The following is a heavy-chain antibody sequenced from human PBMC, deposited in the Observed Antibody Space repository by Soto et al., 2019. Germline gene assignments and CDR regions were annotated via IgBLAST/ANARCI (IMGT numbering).Heavy chain of an antibody. J-gene: IGHJ4*02. CDR1: GGSFSDYY. CDR3: ARGKRWLRSFDY. Sequence: SETLSLTCAVYGGSFSDYYWSWIRQPPGKGLEWIGYINYSGSTNYEPSLKSRVTVSVDTSKNQFSLKLSSVTAADTAVYYCARGKRWLRSFDYWGQGTLVTVSS. CDR2: INYSGST. D-gene: IGHD5-12*01. V-gene: IGHV4-34*01.